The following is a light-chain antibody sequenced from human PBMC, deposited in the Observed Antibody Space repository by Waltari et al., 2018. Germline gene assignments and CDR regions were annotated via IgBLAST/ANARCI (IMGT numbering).Light chain of an antibody. CDR3: QQRTNWPGVT. Sequence: IVLTQSPATLSLSPGERAILSCRASQSGSGSLAWYQHNPGQAPRLLIFDASKRASGIPARFSGSGSGTDFTLTISGLESEDFAVYFCQQRTNWPGVTFGGGTKVEIK. V-gene: IGKV3-11*01. J-gene: IGKJ4*01. CDR2: DAS. CDR1: QSGSGS.